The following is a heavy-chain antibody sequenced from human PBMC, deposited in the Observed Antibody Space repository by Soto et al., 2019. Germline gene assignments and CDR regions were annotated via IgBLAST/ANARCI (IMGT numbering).Heavy chain of an antibody. CDR3: ARLTSSGWYSEDDAFDS. CDR1: GGTFSSYA. CDR2: MNPNSGNT. Sequence: ASVKVSCKASGGTFSSYAISWVRQSTGQGLEWMGWMNPNSGNTGYAQKFQGRVTMTKNTSISTAYMELSSLRSEDTAVYYCARLTSSGWYSEDDAFDSWGQGTMVTVSS. J-gene: IGHJ3*02. D-gene: IGHD6-19*01. V-gene: IGHV1-8*02.